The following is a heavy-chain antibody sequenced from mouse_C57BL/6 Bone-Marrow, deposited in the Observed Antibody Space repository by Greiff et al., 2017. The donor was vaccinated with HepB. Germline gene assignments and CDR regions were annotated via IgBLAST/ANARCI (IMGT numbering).Heavy chain of an antibody. CDR3: VRHIYYGNYGYFDV. CDR2: IRSKSNNYAT. Sequence: EVQLVESGGGLVQPKGSLKLSCAASGFSFNTYAMNWVRQAPGKGLEWVARIRSKSNNYATYYADSVKDRFTISRDDSESMLYLQMNNLKTEDTAMYYCVRHIYYGNYGYFDVWGTGTTVTVSS. CDR1: GFSFNTYA. D-gene: IGHD2-1*01. J-gene: IGHJ1*03. V-gene: IGHV10-1*01.